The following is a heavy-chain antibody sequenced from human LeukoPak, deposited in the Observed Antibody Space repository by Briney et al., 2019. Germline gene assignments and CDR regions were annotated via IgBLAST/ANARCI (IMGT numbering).Heavy chain of an antibody. Sequence: PSETLSLTCTVSSGSISSSSYYWGWIRQPPGKGLEWIGSIYYSGSTYYNPSLKSRVTISVNTSKNQFSLKLSPVTAADTAAYYCARRNYYDSSGYYYEDYWGQGTLVTVSS. J-gene: IGHJ4*02. CDR2: IYYSGST. D-gene: IGHD3-22*01. CDR1: SGSISSSSYY. V-gene: IGHV4-39*01. CDR3: ARRNYYDSSGYYYEDY.